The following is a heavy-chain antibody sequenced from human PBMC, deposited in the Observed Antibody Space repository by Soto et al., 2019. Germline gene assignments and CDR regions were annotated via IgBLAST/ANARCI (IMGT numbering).Heavy chain of an antibody. J-gene: IGHJ4*02. D-gene: IGHD3-22*01. CDR3: AREKRYYYDSSGYTALDY. CDR1: GGSISSGGYY. Sequence: SETLSLTCTVSGGSISSGGYYWSWIRQHPGKGLEWIGYIYYSGSTYYNPSLKSRVTISVDTSKNQFSLKLSSVTAADTAVYYCAREKRYYYDSSGYTALDYWGQGTLVTVSS. CDR2: IYYSGST. V-gene: IGHV4-31*02.